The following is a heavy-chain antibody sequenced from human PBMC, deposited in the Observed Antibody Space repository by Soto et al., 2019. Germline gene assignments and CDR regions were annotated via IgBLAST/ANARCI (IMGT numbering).Heavy chain of an antibody. D-gene: IGHD6-13*01. CDR2: IYYSGST. CDR3: AREIPAFHSSSLGPRFDP. Sequence: SETLSLTCTVSGGSISSYYWSWIRQPPGKGLEWIGYIYYSGSTNYNPSLKSRVTISVDTSKNQFSLKLSSVTAADTAVYYCAREIPAFHSSSLGPRFDPWGQGTRVTVSS. CDR1: GGSISSYY. V-gene: IGHV4-59*01. J-gene: IGHJ5*02.